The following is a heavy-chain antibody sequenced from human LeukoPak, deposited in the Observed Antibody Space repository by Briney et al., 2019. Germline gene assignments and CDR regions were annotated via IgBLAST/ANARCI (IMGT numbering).Heavy chain of an antibody. Sequence: GGSLRLSCAASGFSFTTYWMGWVRQAPGKGLEWVANIKQDGTEKYYVDSVIGRFTISRDNAKNSLYLQMNSLRVEDTAMYYCAKLAKYFYGSETYYFFEHWGQGTPVTASS. CDR2: IKQDGTEK. D-gene: IGHD3-10*01. CDR3: AKLAKYFYGSETYYFFEH. V-gene: IGHV3-7*01. CDR1: GFSFTTYW. J-gene: IGHJ4*02.